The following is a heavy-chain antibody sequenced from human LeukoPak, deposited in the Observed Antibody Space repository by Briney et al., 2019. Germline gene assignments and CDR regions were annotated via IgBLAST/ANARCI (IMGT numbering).Heavy chain of an antibody. Sequence: GGSLRLSCTASGFTFSNYCMHWVRQAPGKGLIWVSRICPGGTITNYADSVKGRFTISRDDAKNMMFLQMNSLRADDTAVYYCVRDFRSADYWGQGILVTVSS. V-gene: IGHV3-74*01. CDR2: ICPGGTIT. CDR1: GFTFSNYC. J-gene: IGHJ4*02. CDR3: VRDFRSADY.